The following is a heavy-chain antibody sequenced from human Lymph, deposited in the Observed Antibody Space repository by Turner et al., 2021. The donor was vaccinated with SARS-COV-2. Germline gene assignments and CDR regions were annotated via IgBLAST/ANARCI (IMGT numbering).Heavy chain of an antibody. Sequence: EVQLVQSGAEVKKSGEALKLSCKGSGYSFTHYWIGWVRQMPGKGLECMVIIYPRDSDTRYSPSFQGQVTISADKSITTAYLQWSSLKASDTAMYYCARLVTSRRYFDYWGQGTLVTVSS. CDR2: IYPRDSDT. V-gene: IGHV5-51*01. CDR1: GYSFTHYW. D-gene: IGHD2-21*01. J-gene: IGHJ4*02. CDR3: ARLVTSRRYFDY.